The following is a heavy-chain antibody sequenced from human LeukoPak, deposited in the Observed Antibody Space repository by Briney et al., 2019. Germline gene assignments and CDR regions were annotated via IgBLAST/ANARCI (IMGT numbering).Heavy chain of an antibody. V-gene: IGHV4-39*02. CDR3: ARDDYGGNGDAFDI. CDR2: IYYSGSN. J-gene: IGHJ3*02. CDR1: GDSISSSSSY. Sequence: SETLSLTCTVSGDSISSSSSYWGWIRQPPGKGLEWIGSIYYSGSNFDNPALRSRVTISVDTSKNQFSLKLSSVTAADTAVYYCARDDYGGNGDAFDIWGQGTMVTVSS. D-gene: IGHD4-23*01.